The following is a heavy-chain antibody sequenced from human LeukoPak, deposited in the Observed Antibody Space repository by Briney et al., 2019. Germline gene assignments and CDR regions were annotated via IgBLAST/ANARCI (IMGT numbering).Heavy chain of an antibody. Sequence: SETLSLTCTVSGGSISSYYWSWLRQPPGKGLEWIGYIYYSGSTNYNPSLKSRVTISVDTSKNQFSLKLSSVTAADTAVYYCARVRSIAARPDYYYCMDVWGKGTTVTVSS. D-gene: IGHD6-6*01. CDR3: ARVRSIAARPDYYYCMDV. V-gene: IGHV4-59*01. J-gene: IGHJ6*03. CDR2: IYYSGST. CDR1: GGSISSYY.